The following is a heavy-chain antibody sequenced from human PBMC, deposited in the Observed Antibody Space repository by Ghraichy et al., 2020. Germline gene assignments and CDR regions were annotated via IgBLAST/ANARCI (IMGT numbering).Heavy chain of an antibody. V-gene: IGHV1-46*01. J-gene: IGHJ6*02. CDR1: GYTFTSYY. D-gene: IGHD2-2*01. Sequence: ASVKVSCKASGYTFTSYYMHWVRQAPGQGLEWMGIINPSGGSTSYAQKFQGRVTMTRDTSTSTVYMELSSLRSEDTAVYYCARVKGVVVPAARSRYYYYGMDVWGQGTTVTVSS. CDR3: ARVKGVVVPAARSRYYYYGMDV. CDR2: INPSGGST.